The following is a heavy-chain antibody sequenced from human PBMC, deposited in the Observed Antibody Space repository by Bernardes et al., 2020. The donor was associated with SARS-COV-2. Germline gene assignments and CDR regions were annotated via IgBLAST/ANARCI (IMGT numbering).Heavy chain of an antibody. V-gene: IGHV1-24*01. CDR1: GNCLSSAS. Sequence: SVYVSCNVSGNCLSSASIYWVRQAPGKGLEWMGSFYPQYGYPIYAQKFQGRITMTEDTSTDTAYMELSGLRSEDTAVYYCATDSISGIVIMAWVYWGQGTLVTVSS. CDR2: FYPQYGYP. J-gene: IGHJ4*02. D-gene: IGHD3-3*01. CDR3: ATDSISGIVIMAWVY.